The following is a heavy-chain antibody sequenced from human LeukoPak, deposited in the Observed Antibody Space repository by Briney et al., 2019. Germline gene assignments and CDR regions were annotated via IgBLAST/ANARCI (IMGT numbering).Heavy chain of an antibody. CDR3: ARDAAQGYSYGLIGGGH. Sequence: PGGSLRLSCAASGFTFSSYAMSWVRQAPGKGLEWVSVIYSGDNAYYADSVKGRFTISRDTPKNTLYLQMNSLRAEDTAVYYCARDAAQGYSYGLIGGGHWGQGTLVTVSS. CDR1: GFTFSSYA. J-gene: IGHJ4*02. D-gene: IGHD5-18*01. CDR2: IYSGDNA. V-gene: IGHV3-53*01.